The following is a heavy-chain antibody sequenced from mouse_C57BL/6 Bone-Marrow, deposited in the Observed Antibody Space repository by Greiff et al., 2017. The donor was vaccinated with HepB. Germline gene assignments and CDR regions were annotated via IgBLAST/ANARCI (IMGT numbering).Heavy chain of an antibody. V-gene: IGHV1-50*01. CDR3: ARDGEDY. D-gene: IGHD2-3*01. Sequence: QVQLKQPGAELVKPGASVKLSCKASGYTFTSYWMQWVKQRPGQGLEWIGEIDPSDSYTNYNQKFKGKATLTVDTSSSTAYMQLSSLTSEDSAVYYCARDGEDYWGQGTTLTVSS. J-gene: IGHJ2*01. CDR1: GYTFTSYW. CDR2: IDPSDSYT.